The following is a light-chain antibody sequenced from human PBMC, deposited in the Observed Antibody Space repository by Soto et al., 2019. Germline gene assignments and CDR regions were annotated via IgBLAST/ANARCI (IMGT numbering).Light chain of an antibody. J-gene: IGLJ2*01. V-gene: IGLV2-11*01. CDR2: DVS. CDR3: CSYTGSSHVL. CDR1: SSDVGSSNS. Sequence: QSALTQPRSVSGAPGQSVTISCTGTSSDVGSSNSVSWYQQHPGEVAKVMIYDVSQRPAVVPDRFSGSKSGNTASLTISGLQAEDEADYYCCSYTGSSHVLFGGGTKVTVL.